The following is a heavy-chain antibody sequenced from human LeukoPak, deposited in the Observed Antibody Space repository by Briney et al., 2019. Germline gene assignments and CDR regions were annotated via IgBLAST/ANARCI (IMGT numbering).Heavy chain of an antibody. CDR3: AYNGGSQCYSHLDS. V-gene: IGHV3-23*01. Sequence: GGSLRLSCAASGFTFSSYAMSWVRQAPGKGLEWVSGTSGSGGSTYYAGSVKGRFTISRDNSKNTLYLQMNSLRVEDTAVYYCAYNGGSQCYSHLDSWGQGTLVTVSS. CDR2: TSGSGGST. J-gene: IGHJ4*02. D-gene: IGHD2-15*01. CDR1: GFTFSSYA.